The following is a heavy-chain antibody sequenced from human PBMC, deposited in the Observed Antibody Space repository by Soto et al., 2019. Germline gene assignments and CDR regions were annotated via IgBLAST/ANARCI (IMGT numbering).Heavy chain of an antibody. J-gene: IGHJ6*03. CDR1: GFTFDDYA. CDR2: ISWNSGSI. D-gene: IGHD6-6*01. Sequence: EVQLVESGGGLVQPGRSLRLSCAASGFTFDDYAMHWVRQAPGKGLEWVSGISWNSGSIGYADSVKGRFTISRDNAKNSLYLQMNSLRAEDTALYYCAKTGAARPTHYYYYMDVWGKGTTVTVSS. V-gene: IGHV3-9*01. CDR3: AKTGAARPTHYYYYMDV.